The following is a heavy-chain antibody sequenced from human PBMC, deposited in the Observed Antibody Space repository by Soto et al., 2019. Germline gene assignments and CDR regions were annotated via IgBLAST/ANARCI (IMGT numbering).Heavy chain of an antibody. CDR3: AILDSYYYDSSGPSDY. J-gene: IGHJ4*02. V-gene: IGHV3-30-3*01. Sequence: GGSLRLSCAASGFTFSSYAMHWVRQAPGKGLEWVAVISYDGSNKYYADSVKGRFTISRDNSKNTLYLQMNSLRAEDTAVYYCAILDSYYYDSSGPSDYWGQGTLVTVSS. CDR1: GFTFSSYA. D-gene: IGHD3-22*01. CDR2: ISYDGSNK.